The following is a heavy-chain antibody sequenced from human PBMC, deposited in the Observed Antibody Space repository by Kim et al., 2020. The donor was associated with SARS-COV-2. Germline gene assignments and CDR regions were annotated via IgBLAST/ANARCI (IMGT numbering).Heavy chain of an antibody. CDR3: ARVGSASLNWYFDL. CDR1: GFNFDDYG. CDR2: INWNSKNM. Sequence: GGSLRLSCEASGFNFDDYGMHWVRQAPGKGLEWVAGINWNSKNMAYADSMRGRFSISRDNGKNSLFLQINGLQMEDTALYYCARVGSASLNWYFDLWARGTLVTVSS. J-gene: IGHJ2*01. D-gene: IGHD1-26*01. V-gene: IGHV3-9*01.